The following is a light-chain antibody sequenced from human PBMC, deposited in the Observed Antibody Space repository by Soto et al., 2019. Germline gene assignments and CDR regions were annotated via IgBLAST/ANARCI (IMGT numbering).Light chain of an antibody. Sequence: QSALTQPASVSGSPGQSITISCTGTNSDIGTYNLVSWYQQHPGKAPRFLIYEGTQRPSGVSNRFSGSKSGNTASLTISGLQAEDEADYYCCSYAGSYTYVFGTGTKLTVL. CDR2: EGT. CDR3: CSYAGSYTYV. J-gene: IGLJ1*01. V-gene: IGLV2-23*01. CDR1: NSDIGTYNL.